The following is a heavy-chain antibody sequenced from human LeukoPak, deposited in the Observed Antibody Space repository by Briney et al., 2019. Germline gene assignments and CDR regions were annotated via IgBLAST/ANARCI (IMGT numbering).Heavy chain of an antibody. D-gene: IGHD2-2*01. J-gene: IGHJ4*02. CDR3: AIGCSSTSCYRDY. Sequence: SETLSLTCTVSGGSISSSSYYWGWIRQPPGEGLEWIGSIYYSGSTYYNPSLKSRVTISVDTSKNQFSLKLSSVSAADTAVYYCAIGCSSTSCYRDYWGQGTLVTVSS. V-gene: IGHV4-39*07. CDR2: IYYSGST. CDR1: GGSISSSSYY.